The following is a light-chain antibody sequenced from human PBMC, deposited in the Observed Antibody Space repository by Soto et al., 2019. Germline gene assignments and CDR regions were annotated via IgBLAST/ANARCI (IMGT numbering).Light chain of an antibody. CDR3: QQRTHWPPT. J-gene: IGKJ1*01. CDR1: QSISSW. CDR2: DAF. V-gene: IGKV3-11*01. Sequence: TQSPSTLSASVGDRVTITCRASQSISSWLAWYQQKPGQAPRLLIYDAFNRATGIPARFSGSGSGTAFTLTISSLEPEDFAVYFCQQRTHWPPTFGQGTKVEIK.